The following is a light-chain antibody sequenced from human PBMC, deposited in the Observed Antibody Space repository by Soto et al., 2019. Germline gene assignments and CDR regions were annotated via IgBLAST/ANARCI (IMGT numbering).Light chain of an antibody. V-gene: IGKV3-20*01. CDR2: GVY. J-gene: IGKJ1*01. CDR1: QSVSSN. CDR3: QQYGSSPPT. Sequence: EIVMTQSPTILSVSPGERATLSCRASQSVSSNLAWYQQKPGQAPRLLIYGVYTRAPGIPARFSGSGSGTDFTLTISRLEPEDFAVYYCQQYGSSPPTFGQGTKVEIK.